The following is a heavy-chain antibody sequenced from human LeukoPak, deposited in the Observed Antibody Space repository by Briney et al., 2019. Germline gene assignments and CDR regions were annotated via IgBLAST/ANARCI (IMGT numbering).Heavy chain of an antibody. CDR3: ARTTVVTPGLLDWFDP. CDR1: GFTFSSCA. V-gene: IGHV3-23*01. Sequence: GGSLRLSCVVSGFTFSSCAMTWVRQAPGKGLEWVSAISGGGGGTTYYADSVKGRFTISRDNAKNSLYLQMNSLRAEDTAVYYCARTTVVTPGLLDWFDPWGQGTLVTVSS. CDR2: ISGGGGGTT. J-gene: IGHJ5*02. D-gene: IGHD4-23*01.